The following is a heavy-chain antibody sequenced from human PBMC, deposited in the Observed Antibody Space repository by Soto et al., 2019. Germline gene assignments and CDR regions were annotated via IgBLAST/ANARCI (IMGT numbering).Heavy chain of an antibody. J-gene: IGHJ4*02. CDR3: ARDRRRSGAPL. CDR1: GGSISSGGYY. D-gene: IGHD3-3*01. V-gene: IGHV4-31*03. Sequence: PSETLSLTCTVSGGSISSGGYYWSWIRQHPGKGLEWIGYIYYSGSTYYNPSLKSRVTISVDTSKNQFSLKLSSVTAADTAVYYCARDRRRSGAPLWGQGTLVTVSS. CDR2: IYYSGST.